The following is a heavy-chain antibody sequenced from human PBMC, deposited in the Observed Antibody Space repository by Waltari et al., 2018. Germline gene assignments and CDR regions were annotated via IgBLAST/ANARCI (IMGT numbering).Heavy chain of an antibody. CDR3: AGVVAGLVWSGYSDD. D-gene: IGHD3-3*01. J-gene: IGHJ4*02. Sequence: QVQLQESGPGLVKPSETLSLTCTVSGGSISSHYWSWIRQPPGKGLEWIGYIYYSGRTKYSPSLKSRCTRSVDTSKNKLCLKLSSGTAADTAVYYCAGVVAGLVWSGYSDDWGQGTLVTVSS. CDR1: GGSISSHY. V-gene: IGHV4-59*11. CDR2: IYYSGRT.